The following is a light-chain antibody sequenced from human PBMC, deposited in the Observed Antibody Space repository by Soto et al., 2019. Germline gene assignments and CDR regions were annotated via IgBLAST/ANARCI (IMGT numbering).Light chain of an antibody. CDR2: GNS. CDR1: SSNIGAGYD. CDR3: QSYDSSLSGAYV. Sequence: VLTQPPSVSGAPGQRVTISCTGSSSNIGAGYDVHWYQQLPGTAPKLLIYGNSNRPSGVPDRFSGSKSGTSASLAITGLQAEDEADYYCQSYDSSLSGAYVFGTGTKLTVL. J-gene: IGLJ1*01. V-gene: IGLV1-40*01.